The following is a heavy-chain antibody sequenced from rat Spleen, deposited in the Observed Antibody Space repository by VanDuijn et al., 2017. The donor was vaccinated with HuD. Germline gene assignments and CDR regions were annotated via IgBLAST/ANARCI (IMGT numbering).Heavy chain of an antibody. CDR2: ISYSGST. D-gene: IGHD1-10*01. CDR1: GYSITDNY. CDR3: ARRRGQVYNNYFDY. Sequence: EVQLQESGPGLVKPSQSLSLTCSVTGYSITDNYWDWIRKFPGNKMEWIGHISYSGSTNYNPSLKSRISITRDTSKNQFFLQLNSVTTEDTATYYCARRRGQVYNNYFDYWGQGVMVTVSS. V-gene: IGHV3-1*01. J-gene: IGHJ2*01.